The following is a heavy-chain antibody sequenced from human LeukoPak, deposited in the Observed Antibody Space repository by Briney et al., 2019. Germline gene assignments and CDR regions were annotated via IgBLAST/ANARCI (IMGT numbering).Heavy chain of an antibody. CDR3: ARDRYCSSTSCNRLNWYFDL. V-gene: IGHV3-30*02. CDR2: IRYDGSNK. J-gene: IGHJ2*01. Sequence: PGGSLRLSCAASGFTFSSYGMHWVRQAPGKGLEWVAFIRYDGSNKYYADSVKGRFTISRDNSKNTLYLQMNSLRAEDTAVYYCARDRYCSSTSCNRLNWYFDLWGRGTLVTVSS. CDR1: GFTFSSYG. D-gene: IGHD2-2*01.